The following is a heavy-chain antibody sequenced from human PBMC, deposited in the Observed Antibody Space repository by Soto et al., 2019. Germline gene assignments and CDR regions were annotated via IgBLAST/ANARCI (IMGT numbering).Heavy chain of an antibody. V-gene: IGHV4-39*01. CDR3: ARRGLVGATTFDY. J-gene: IGHJ4*02. CDR2: IYYSGST. D-gene: IGHD1-26*01. Sequence: PSETLSLTCTVAGGSIISSRSYWGWIRQPPGKGLECIGSIYYSGSTYYSPSLKSRVTISVDTSKNQFSLKLSSVTAADTAVYYCARRGLVGATTFDYWGQGTLVTVSS. CDR1: GGSIISSRSY.